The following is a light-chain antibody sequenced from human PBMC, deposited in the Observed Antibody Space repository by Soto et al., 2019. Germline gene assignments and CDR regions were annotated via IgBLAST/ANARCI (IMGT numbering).Light chain of an antibody. CDR1: SSIIESNT. CDR3: AAWDDILNGYV. CDR2: SNY. V-gene: IGLV1-44*01. J-gene: IGLJ1*01. Sequence: QSVLTQPPSASGTPGQRVTISCSGSSSIIESNTVTWYQQLPGTAPKLVIYSNYDRPSGVPDRFSGSTSGTSASLVIRGLQSEDEADYYCAAWDDILNGYVFGGGTKVTVL.